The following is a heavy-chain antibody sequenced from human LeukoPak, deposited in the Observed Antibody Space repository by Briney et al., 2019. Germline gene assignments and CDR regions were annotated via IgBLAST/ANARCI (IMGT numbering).Heavy chain of an antibody. CDR2: ISSSSSTI. D-gene: IGHD2-21*02. J-gene: IGHJ6*03. CDR3: ASAYCGGDCYAYYYYYYMDV. CDR1: GFAFKNAW. Sequence: GESLRLSCAASGFAFKNAWMSWVRQAPGKGLEWVSYISSSSSTIYYADSVKGRFTISRDNAKNSLYLQMNSLRAEDTAVYYCASAYCGGDCYAYYYYYYMDVWGKGTTVTVSS. V-gene: IGHV3-48*01.